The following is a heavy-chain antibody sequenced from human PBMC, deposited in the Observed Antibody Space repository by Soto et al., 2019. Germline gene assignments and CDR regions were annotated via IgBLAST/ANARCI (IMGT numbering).Heavy chain of an antibody. CDR1: GGSISSYY. CDR2: IYYSGST. CDR3: ARDRYCSSTSCPGYYYYMDV. V-gene: IGHV4-59*01. Sequence: SETLSLTCTVSGGSISSYYWSWIRQPPGKGLEWIGYIYYSGSTNYNPSLKSRVTISVDTSKNQFSLKLSSVTAADTAVHYCARDRYCSSTSCPGYYYYMDVWGKGTTVTVSS. J-gene: IGHJ6*03. D-gene: IGHD2-2*01.